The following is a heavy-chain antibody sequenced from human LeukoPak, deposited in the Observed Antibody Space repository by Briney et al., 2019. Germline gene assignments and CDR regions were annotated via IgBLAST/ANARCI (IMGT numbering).Heavy chain of an antibody. CDR2: LYYSENP. Sequence: PSETLSLTCTVSGCSISDYHWGWIRQAPGKGLEWIGYLYYSENPKYNPSLKRRISISADTSRNHFSLTLRSVNAVDTAMYYCARVHGSGSFGDWGQGTLVIVSS. CDR1: GCSISDYH. V-gene: IGHV4-59*01. CDR3: ARVHGSGSFGD. J-gene: IGHJ4*02. D-gene: IGHD3-10*01.